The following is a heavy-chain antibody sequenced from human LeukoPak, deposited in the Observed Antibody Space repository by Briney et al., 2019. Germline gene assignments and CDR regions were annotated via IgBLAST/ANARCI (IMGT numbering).Heavy chain of an antibody. CDR2: IYYSGST. Sequence: SQTLSLTCTVSGGSISSGGYYWSWIRQHPGKGLEWIGYIYYSGSTYYNPSLKSRVTISVDTSKNQFSLKLSSVTAADTAVYYCAREERLVYYYGMDVWGQGTTVTVSS. CDR1: GGSISSGGYY. CDR3: AREERLVYYYGMDV. V-gene: IGHV4-31*03. J-gene: IGHJ6*02. D-gene: IGHD3-9*01.